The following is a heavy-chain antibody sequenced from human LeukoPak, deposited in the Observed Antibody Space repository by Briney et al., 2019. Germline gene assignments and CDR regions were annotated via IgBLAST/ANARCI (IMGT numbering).Heavy chain of an antibody. Sequence: SETLSLTCTISGGSIGSYYWSWIRQPPGKGLEWIGYIYYSGSTNYNPSLKSRVTISVDTSKNQFSLKLSSVTAADTAVYYCARDSSYGFFDYWGQGTLVTLSS. V-gene: IGHV4-59*01. CDR1: GGSIGSYY. D-gene: IGHD5-18*01. CDR2: IYYSGST. J-gene: IGHJ4*02. CDR3: ARDSSYGFFDY.